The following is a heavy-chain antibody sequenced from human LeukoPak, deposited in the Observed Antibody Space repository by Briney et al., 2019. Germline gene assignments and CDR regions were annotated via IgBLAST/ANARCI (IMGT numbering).Heavy chain of an antibody. CDR1: GFAFSSYA. CDR3: AKIHDSSGYPADY. D-gene: IGHD3-22*01. Sequence: GGSLRLSCAASGFAFSSYAMSWVRQAPGKGLEWVSAISGSGGSTYYADSVKGRFTISRDNSKNTLYLRMNSLRAEDTAVYYCAKIHDSSGYPADYWGQGTLVTVSS. V-gene: IGHV3-23*01. CDR2: ISGSGGST. J-gene: IGHJ4*02.